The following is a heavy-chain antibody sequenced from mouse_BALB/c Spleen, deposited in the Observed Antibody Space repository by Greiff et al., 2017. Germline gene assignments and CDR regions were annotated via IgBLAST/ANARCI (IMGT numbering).Heavy chain of an antibody. CDR2: ISNGGGST. CDR1: GFTFSSYT. V-gene: IGHV5-12-2*01. D-gene: IGHD1-2*01. CDR3: ARHTTATAMDY. Sequence: EVQLQESGGGLVQPGGSLKLSCAASGFTFSSYTMSWVRQTPEKRLEWVAYISNGGGSTYYPDTVKGRFTISRDNAKNTLYLQMSSLKSEDTAMYYCARHTTATAMDYWGQGTSVTVSA. J-gene: IGHJ4*01.